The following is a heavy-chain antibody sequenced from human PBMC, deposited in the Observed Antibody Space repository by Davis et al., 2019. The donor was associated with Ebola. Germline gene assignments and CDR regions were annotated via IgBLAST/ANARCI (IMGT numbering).Heavy chain of an antibody. CDR1: GFTFSSYS. CDR3: ARENGDYSYGMDV. V-gene: IGHV3-21*05. Sequence: GESLKISCAASGFTFSSYSMNWVRQAPGKGLEWVSYISSRSYYIYYADSAKGRFTISRDNAKNSLYLQMNSLRAEDTAVYYCARENGDYSYGMDVWGKGTTVTVSS. CDR2: ISSRSYYI. D-gene: IGHD4-17*01. J-gene: IGHJ6*04.